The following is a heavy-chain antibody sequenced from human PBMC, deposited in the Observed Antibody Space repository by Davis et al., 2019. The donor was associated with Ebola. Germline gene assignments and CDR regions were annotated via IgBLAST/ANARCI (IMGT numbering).Heavy chain of an antibody. V-gene: IGHV3-30*04. CDR2: ISKDGSSE. CDR3: GRDHWGTVDH. J-gene: IGHJ4*02. Sequence: GGSLRLSCAASGFMFSTYAMHWVRQAPGTGLEWVAVISKDGSSEDYADSVKGRFTISRDNANNTLYLQMNSLRADDTAVYYCGRDHWGTVDHWGQGTLVTVSS. D-gene: IGHD7-27*01. CDR1: GFMFSTYA.